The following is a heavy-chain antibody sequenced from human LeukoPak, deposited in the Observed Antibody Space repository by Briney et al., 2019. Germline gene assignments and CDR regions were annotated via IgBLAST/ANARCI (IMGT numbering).Heavy chain of an antibody. J-gene: IGHJ4*02. V-gene: IGHV3-66*01. CDR3: ARGGRRPAAFRRDSSFDY. Sequence: PGGSLRLSCAASGFTVSSKDMSWVRQAPGKGLEWVSVIHGDGSAYYADSVKGRFTTSRDNSKNTLYLQMSSLRAEDTAVYYCARGGRRPAAFRRDSSFDYWGQGTLVTVSS. D-gene: IGHD6-13*01. CDR2: IHGDGSA. CDR1: GFTVSSKD.